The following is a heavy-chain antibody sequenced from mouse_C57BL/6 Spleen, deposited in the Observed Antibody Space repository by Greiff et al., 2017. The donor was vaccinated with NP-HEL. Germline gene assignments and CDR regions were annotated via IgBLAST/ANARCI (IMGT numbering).Heavy chain of an antibody. J-gene: IGHJ4*01. Sequence: QVQLQQPGAELVRPGSSVKLSCKASGYTFTSYWMHWVKQRPIQGLEWIGNIDPSDSETHYNQKFKDKATLTVDKSYSTAYMQLSSLTSDDSAVYYCARRGYPLAMDYWGQGTSVTVSS. CDR1: GYTFTSYW. V-gene: IGHV1-52*01. D-gene: IGHD6-1*01. CDR3: ARRGYPLAMDY. CDR2: IDPSDSET.